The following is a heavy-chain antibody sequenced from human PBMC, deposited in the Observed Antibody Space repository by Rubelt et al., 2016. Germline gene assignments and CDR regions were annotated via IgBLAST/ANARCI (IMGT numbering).Heavy chain of an antibody. CDR1: GYTFTSYG. Sequence: QVQLVQSGAEVKKPGASVKVSCKDSGYTFTSYGISWVRQAPGQGLERMGWISAYTSNPNYAQKFKVRVTMTTKPSTSTADMGLGSLRSDATAVYCCAGDSASPRGVGHDYWGQGTLVTVSS. V-gene: IGHV1-18*01. CDR3: AGDSASPRGVGHDY. J-gene: IGHJ4*02. D-gene: IGHD1-26*01. CDR2: ISAYTSNP.